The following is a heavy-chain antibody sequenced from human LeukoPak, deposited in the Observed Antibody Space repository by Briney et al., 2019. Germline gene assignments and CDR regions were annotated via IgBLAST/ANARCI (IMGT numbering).Heavy chain of an antibody. CDR2: INPNSGGT. CDR3: ARTPKVAAGSLVLAY. Sequence: ASVKVTCKASGYTFTGYYMHWVRQAPGQGLEWMGWINPNSGGTNYAQKFQGWVTMTRDTSISTAYMELSSLRSEDTAVYYCARTPKVAAGSLVLAYWGQGTLVTVSS. J-gene: IGHJ4*02. CDR1: GYTFTGYY. D-gene: IGHD6-13*01. V-gene: IGHV1-2*04.